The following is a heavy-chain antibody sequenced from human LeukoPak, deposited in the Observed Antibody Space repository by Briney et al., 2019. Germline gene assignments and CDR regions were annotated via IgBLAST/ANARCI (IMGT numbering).Heavy chain of an antibody. J-gene: IGHJ5*02. V-gene: IGHV1-2*02. CDR2: INPKSGGT. Sequence: ASVKVSCKASGYTFTSHFMHWVRQAPGQGLEWMGWINPKSGGTSSAQKFQGRVTMTRDTSINTAYMELSSLTSDDTAVYYCARDHHTSAYYFDPWGQGTLVTVSS. CDR3: ARDHHTSAYYFDP. D-gene: IGHD1-26*01. CDR1: GYTFTSHF.